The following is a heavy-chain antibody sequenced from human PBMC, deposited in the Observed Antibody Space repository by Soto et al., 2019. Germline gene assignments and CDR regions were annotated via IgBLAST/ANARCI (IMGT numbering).Heavy chain of an antibody. Sequence: ASVKVSCKASGYTFTSYGISWVRQAPGQGLEWMGWISAYNGNTNYAQKLQGRVTMTTDTSTSTAYMELRSLRSDDTAVYYCARDGVSWIHPYYFDYWGQGTLXTVSS. CDR3: ARDGVSWIHPYYFDY. CDR2: ISAYNGNT. D-gene: IGHD5-18*01. CDR1: GYTFTSYG. J-gene: IGHJ4*02. V-gene: IGHV1-18*01.